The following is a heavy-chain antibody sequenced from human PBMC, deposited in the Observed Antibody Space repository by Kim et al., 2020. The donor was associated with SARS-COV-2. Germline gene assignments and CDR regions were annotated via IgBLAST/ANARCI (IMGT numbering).Heavy chain of an antibody. V-gene: IGHV7-4-1*01. CDR2: INTNNGKP. Sequence: ASVKVSCKGSGYIFTSYAVNWVRQAPGQGLEWMGWINTNNGKPTYAQGFTGRFVFSSDTSVSTAYLEIGGLKAADTAVYFCAVASAKFVDAFDVWGQGTMVTVS. D-gene: IGHD6-19*01. CDR1: GYIFTSYA. J-gene: IGHJ3*01. CDR3: AVASAKFVDAFDV.